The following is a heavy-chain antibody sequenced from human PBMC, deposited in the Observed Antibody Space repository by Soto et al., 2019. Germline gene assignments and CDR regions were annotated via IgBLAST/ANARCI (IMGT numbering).Heavy chain of an antibody. CDR1: GYTFTSYG. CDR2: ISAYNGNT. V-gene: IGHV1-18*04. CDR3: ARAGNSSPVRYHGMDV. J-gene: IGHJ6*02. D-gene: IGHD2-21*01. Sequence: ASVKVSCKASGYTFTSYGISWVRQAPGQGLEWMGWISAYNGNTNYAQKLQGRVTMTTDTSTSTAYMELRSLRSDDTAVYYCARAGNSSPVRYHGMDVWGQGTTVTVSS.